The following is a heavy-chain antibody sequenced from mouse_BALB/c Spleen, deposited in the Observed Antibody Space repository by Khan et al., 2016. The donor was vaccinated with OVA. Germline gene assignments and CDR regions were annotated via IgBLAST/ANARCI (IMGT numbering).Heavy chain of an antibody. CDR1: GYSITSNYA. V-gene: IGHV3-2*02. CDR3: ARGNYYGYALDY. J-gene: IGHJ4*01. CDR2: ISYSGST. Sequence: EVQLQESGPGLVKPSQSLSLTCTVNGYSITSNYAWNWIRQFPGNKLEWMGYISYSGSTNYNPSLKSRLSITRDNSKNQIFLLLHSDTTEDSSTYYCARGNYYGYALDYWGQGTSGTVSS. D-gene: IGHD1-1*01.